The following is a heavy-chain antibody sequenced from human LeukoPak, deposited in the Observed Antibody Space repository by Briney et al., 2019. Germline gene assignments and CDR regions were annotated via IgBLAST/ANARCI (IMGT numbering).Heavy chain of an antibody. D-gene: IGHD2-2*02. CDR3: ARIPHYYYGMDV. CDR2: IYYSGST. Sequence: PSETLSLTCTVSGGSISSSSYYWGWIRQPPGQGLQWIGSIYYSGSTYYNPSLNSLVTISVDTSKNQFSLKLSSVTAADTAVYYCARIPHYYYGMDVWGQGTTVTVSS. CDR1: GGSISSSSYY. J-gene: IGHJ6*02. V-gene: IGHV4-39*01.